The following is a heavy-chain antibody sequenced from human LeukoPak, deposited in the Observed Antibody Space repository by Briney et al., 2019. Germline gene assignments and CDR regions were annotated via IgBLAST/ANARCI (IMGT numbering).Heavy chain of an antibody. V-gene: IGHV4-39*01. CDR3: ARHRSGYCTGTSCSNWFGP. D-gene: IGHD2-2*01. CDR2: IHYSGTI. Sequence: SETLSLTCTVSGDSISSSSHYWGWIRQPPGKGLEWIGSIHYSGTIYYNPSLRSQVTISVDTSKNQFSLKLGSVTATDTAVYYCARHRSGYCTGTSCSNWFGPWGQGTLVTVSS. J-gene: IGHJ5*02. CDR1: GDSISSSSHY.